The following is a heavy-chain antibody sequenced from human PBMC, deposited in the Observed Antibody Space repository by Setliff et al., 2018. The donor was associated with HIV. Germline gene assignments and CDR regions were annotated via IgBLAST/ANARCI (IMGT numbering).Heavy chain of an antibody. CDR1: GFTFRNYK. CDR3: VTLPLLGAGYSQNFDY. CDR2: ISIGSGGAI. D-gene: IGHD2-15*01. Sequence: GGSLRLSCAASGFTFRNYKFNWVRQAPGRGLEWVSSISIGSGGAIDYADSVQGRFTISRDNSKNSLYLQMNTLKTEDTAVYYCVTLPLLGAGYSQNFDYWGQGRMVTVSS. J-gene: IGHJ4*02. V-gene: IGHV3-21*03.